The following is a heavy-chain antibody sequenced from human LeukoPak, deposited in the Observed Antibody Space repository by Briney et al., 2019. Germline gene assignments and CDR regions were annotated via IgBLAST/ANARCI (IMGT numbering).Heavy chain of an antibody. D-gene: IGHD3-22*01. V-gene: IGHV3-48*01. CDR3: AKDYRDYDSSGYYSEGLDV. Sequence: GGSLRLSCAASGFTFSSYSMNWVRQAPGKGLEWASYISSSSSTIYYADSVKGRFTISRDNSKNTLYLQMNSLRAEDTAVYYCAKDYRDYDSSGYYSEGLDVWGQGTLVTVSS. CDR1: GFTFSSYS. CDR2: ISSSSSTI. J-gene: IGHJ4*02.